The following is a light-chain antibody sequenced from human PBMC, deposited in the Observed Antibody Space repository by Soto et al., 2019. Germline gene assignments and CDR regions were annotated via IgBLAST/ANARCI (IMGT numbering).Light chain of an antibody. J-gene: IGKJ1*01. Sequence: DIVMTQSPDSLAVSLGERATINCKSSQSVLYSSDNKNYLTWYQQKPGQPPNVLIYWASTRESGVPDRFSGSGSGTDFTLTISSLLAEDVAVYYCQQYYTTPWTFGQGTKVEIK. V-gene: IGKV4-1*01. CDR3: QQYYTTPWT. CDR1: QSVLYSSDNKNY. CDR2: WAS.